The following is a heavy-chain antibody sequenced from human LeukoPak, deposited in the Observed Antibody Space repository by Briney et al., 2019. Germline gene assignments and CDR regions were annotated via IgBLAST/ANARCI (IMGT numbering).Heavy chain of an antibody. CDR2: INESGRT. D-gene: IGHD1-26*01. V-gene: IGHV4-34*01. J-gene: IGHJ6*03. Sequence: SETLSLTCALFGGPFSGYDSSWIRQTPGKGLEWIGEINESGRTNYNPSLKSRVNIQLGTSNNQFSLQLRSMTAADTAVYYCARGLYWGSAGSGICYMDVWGTGTTVIVSS. CDR1: GGPFSGYD. CDR3: ARGLYWGSAGSGICYMDV.